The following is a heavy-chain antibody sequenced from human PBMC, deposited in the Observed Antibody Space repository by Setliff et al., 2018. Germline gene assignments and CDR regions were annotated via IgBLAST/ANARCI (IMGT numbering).Heavy chain of an antibody. V-gene: IGHV1-18*01. CDR1: GYTFSHSG. CDR3: SRLVRYCSKTTCQTASGGEL. D-gene: IGHD3-10*01. J-gene: IGHJ4*02. CDR2: ISAYTGNT. Sequence: ASVKVPCKASGYTFSHSGITWVRQAPGQGLEWMGWISAYTGNTNYAPKLQGRVTMTTDAPTSTAYMELRGLTSDETAVYYCSRLVRYCSKTTCQTASGGELWGQGSLVTVSS.